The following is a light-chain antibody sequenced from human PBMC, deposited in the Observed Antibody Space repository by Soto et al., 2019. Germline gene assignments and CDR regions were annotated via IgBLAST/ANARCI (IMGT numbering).Light chain of an antibody. J-gene: IGKJ1*01. CDR2: KTS. V-gene: IGKV1-5*03. Sequence: DIHMTQSPSTLSASVGDRVTITCRASQSISIWLAWYQQKPGKAPNLLIYKTSSLETGVASRFSGSGSGTELTLTISSLQPDDFATYYCQHWHDYSWTFGQGTKVAVK. CDR3: QHWHDYSWT. CDR1: QSISIW.